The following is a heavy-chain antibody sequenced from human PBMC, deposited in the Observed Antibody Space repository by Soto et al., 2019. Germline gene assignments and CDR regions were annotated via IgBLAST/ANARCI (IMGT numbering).Heavy chain of an antibody. CDR1: GGSISSGGYY. Sequence: PSETLSLTCTFSGGSISSGGYYWSWIRQHPGKGLEWIGYIYYSGSTYYNPSLKSRVTISVDTSKNQFSLKLSSVTAADTAVYYCARDGGSDFMTTVNYGMDVWGQGTTVTVSS. J-gene: IGHJ6*02. CDR3: ARDGGSDFMTTVNYGMDV. CDR2: IYYSGST. V-gene: IGHV4-31*03. D-gene: IGHD4-4*01.